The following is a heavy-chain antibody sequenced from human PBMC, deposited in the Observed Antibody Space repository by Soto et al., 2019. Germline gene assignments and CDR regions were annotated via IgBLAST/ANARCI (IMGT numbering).Heavy chain of an antibody. J-gene: IGHJ3*02. V-gene: IGHV3-9*01. CDR2: ISWNSGSI. CDR1: GFTFDDYA. Sequence: EVQLVESGGGLVQPGRSLRLSCAASGFTFDDYAMHWVRQAPGKGLEWVSGISWNSGSIGYADSVKGRFTISRDNAKNFLYLQMNSLRAEDTALYYCAKDMNYSGYEGGAFDIWGQGTMVTVSS. CDR3: AKDMNYSGYEGGAFDI. D-gene: IGHD5-12*01.